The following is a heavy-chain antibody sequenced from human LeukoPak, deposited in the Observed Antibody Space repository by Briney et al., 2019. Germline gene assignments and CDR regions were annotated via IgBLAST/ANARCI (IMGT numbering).Heavy chain of an antibody. CDR3: ARGWKQLAPRLFDY. D-gene: IGHD6-13*01. J-gene: IGHJ4*02. V-gene: IGHV4-34*01. Sequence: PSETLSLTCAVYGGSFSGYYWSWIRQPPGKGLEWIGEINHSGSTNYNPSLKSRVTISVDTSKNQFSLKLSSVTAADTAVYYCARGWKQLAPRLFDYWGQGTLVTVSS. CDR2: INHSGST. CDR1: GGSFSGYY.